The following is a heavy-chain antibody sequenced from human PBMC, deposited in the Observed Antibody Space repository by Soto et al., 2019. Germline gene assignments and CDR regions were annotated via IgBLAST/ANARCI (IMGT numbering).Heavy chain of an antibody. V-gene: IGHV3-15*07. CDR3: TAESYSTIIIARFDY. Sequence: GGSLRLSCAASGFTFSNAWINWVRQAPGKGLEWVGRIKSKTDGGTTDYAEPVKGRFAISRDDSNNMVYLQMNSLKIEDTAVYSCTAESYSTIIIARFDYWGHGTLVTVSS. CDR1: GFTFSNAW. J-gene: IGHJ4*01. D-gene: IGHD2-8*01. CDR2: IKSKTDGGTT.